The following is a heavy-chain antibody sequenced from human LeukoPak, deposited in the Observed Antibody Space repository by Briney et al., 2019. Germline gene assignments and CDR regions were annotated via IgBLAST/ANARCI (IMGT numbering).Heavy chain of an antibody. V-gene: IGHV4-39*07. J-gene: IGHJ6*03. Sequence: SETLSLTCTVSGGSISSSSYYWGWIRQPPGKGLEWIGSIYYSGSTYYNPSLKSRVTISVDTSKNQFSLKLSSVTAADTAVYYCARSQEYQLPFLDYYYYYMDVWGKGTTVTVSS. CDR3: ARSQEYQLPFLDYYYYYMDV. D-gene: IGHD2-2*01. CDR2: IYYSGST. CDR1: GGSISSSSYY.